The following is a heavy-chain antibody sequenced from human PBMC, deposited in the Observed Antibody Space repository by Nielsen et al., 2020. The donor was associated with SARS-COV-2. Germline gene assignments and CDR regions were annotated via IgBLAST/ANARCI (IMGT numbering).Heavy chain of an antibody. V-gene: IGHV3-11*05. D-gene: IGHD6-19*01. Sequence: GESLKISCAGSGFTFSYYYMSWIRQAPGKGLEWVAQMSSSSSYIHYADSVKGRYTISKDSAKNSLYLQMNSLRAEDTAVYYCARVAGTPPVSYSYFDLWGRGTLVTVSS. J-gene: IGHJ2*01. CDR3: ARVAGTPPVSYSYFDL. CDR2: MSSSSSYI. CDR1: GFTFSYYY.